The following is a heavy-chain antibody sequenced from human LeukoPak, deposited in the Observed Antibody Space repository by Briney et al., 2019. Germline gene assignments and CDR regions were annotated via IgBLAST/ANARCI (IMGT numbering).Heavy chain of an antibody. J-gene: IGHJ4*02. CDR1: GFTFSSYG. Sequence: SGGSLRLSCGASGFTFSSYGMLWVGQSPGKGVEWVAFIRYDGNIKFYADSMKGRFTISRDNSKNTLYLHINSLRPEDTALYYCVKDNPLDYWGQGTLVIVSS. CDR2: IRYDGNIK. V-gene: IGHV3-30*02. CDR3: VKDNPLDY. D-gene: IGHD1-14*01.